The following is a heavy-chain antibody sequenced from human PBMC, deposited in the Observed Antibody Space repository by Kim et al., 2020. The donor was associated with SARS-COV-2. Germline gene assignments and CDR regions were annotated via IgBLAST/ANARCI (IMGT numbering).Heavy chain of an antibody. CDR1: GGSFSGYY. D-gene: IGHD1-26*01. V-gene: IGHV4-34*01. CDR2: INHSGST. Sequence: SETLSLTCAVYGGSFSGYYWSWIRQPPGKGLEWIGEINHSGSTNYNPSLKSRVTISVDTSKNQFSLKLSSVTAAYTAVYYCARSSLGEQPRQHYPRDNNWFDPWGQGTLVTVSS. J-gene: IGHJ5*02. CDR3: ARSSLGEQPRQHYPRDNNWFDP.